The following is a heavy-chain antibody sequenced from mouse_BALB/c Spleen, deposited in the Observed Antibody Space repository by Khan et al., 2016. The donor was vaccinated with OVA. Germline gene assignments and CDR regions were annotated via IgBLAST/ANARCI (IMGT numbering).Heavy chain of an antibody. CDR3: ERPPYFSYAMDN. J-gene: IGHJ4*01. CDR1: GHTFTNFG. V-gene: IGHV9-3-1*01. CDR2: INTYTVEP. Sequence: QIQLVQSGPELKKPGETVKISCKASGHTFTNFGMNWVKQAPGKGLKWMGWINTYTVEPTYDDDFNGRFAFSLVASSSTAYLQIHNLTNDDTATYFCERPPYFSYAMDNWGQGTSVTVSA. D-gene: IGHD2-10*01.